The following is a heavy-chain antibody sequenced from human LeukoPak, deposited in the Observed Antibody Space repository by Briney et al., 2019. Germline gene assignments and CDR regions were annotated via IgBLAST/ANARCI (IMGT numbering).Heavy chain of an antibody. CDR1: GRSIRRGGYS. J-gene: IGHJ3*02. Sequence: KASETLSLTCAVSGRSIRRGGYSWSWIWQPPGKGLEWIGYIYHCGSTYYNPSLKSRVTISVDRSKNQFSLKLSSVTAADTAVYYCARGPYYYDSSTPFDIWGQGTMVTVSS. V-gene: IGHV4-30-2*01. D-gene: IGHD3-22*01. CDR3: ARGPYYYDSSTPFDI. CDR2: IYHCGST.